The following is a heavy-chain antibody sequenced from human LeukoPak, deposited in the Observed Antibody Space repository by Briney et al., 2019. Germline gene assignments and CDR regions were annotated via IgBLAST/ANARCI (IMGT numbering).Heavy chain of an antibody. CDR1: GYSFDEYA. D-gene: IGHD2-2*01. J-gene: IGHJ4*02. Sequence: GGSLRLSCAGSGYSFDEYAMHWVRQAPGKGLEWVSGINWKSDKIGYADSVKGRFTISRDNSKNSLYLQMNSLRVEDTALCYCAKDRYCTSSSCPIDYWGQGTMVTVSS. CDR2: INWKSDKI. CDR3: AKDRYCTSSSCPIDY. V-gene: IGHV3-9*01.